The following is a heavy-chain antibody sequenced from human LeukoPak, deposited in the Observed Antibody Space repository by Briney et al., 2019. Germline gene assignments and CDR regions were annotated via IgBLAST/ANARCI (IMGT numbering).Heavy chain of an antibody. CDR2: MNQGGGA. V-gene: IGHV4-34*01. CDR1: GASLSGFF. D-gene: IGHD1-26*01. Sequence: PSETLSLTCAVDGASLSGFFWNWIRQSPGKGLEWIGEMNQGGGARFNPSLESRVIIAVDTSKNQFTLKVNSVTDADTAVYYCARGSIVGWFDHWGQGTLVTVSS. J-gene: IGHJ5*02. CDR3: ARGSIVGWFDH.